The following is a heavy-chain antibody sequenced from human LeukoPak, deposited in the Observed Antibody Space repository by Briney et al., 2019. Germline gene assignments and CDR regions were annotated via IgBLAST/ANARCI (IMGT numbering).Heavy chain of an antibody. J-gene: IGHJ4*02. Sequence: PSETLSLTCTVSGGSISSYYWSWIRQPPGKGLEWIGYIYYSGSNQYNPSLKSRVTISVDTSKNQFSLKLSSVTAADTAVYYCARHSGTYHFDYWGQGTLVTVSS. CDR3: ARHSGTYHFDY. D-gene: IGHD1-26*01. V-gene: IGHV4-59*08. CDR1: GGSISSYY. CDR2: IYYSGSN.